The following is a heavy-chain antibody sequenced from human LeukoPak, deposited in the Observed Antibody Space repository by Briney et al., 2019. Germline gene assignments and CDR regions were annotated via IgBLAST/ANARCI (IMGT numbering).Heavy chain of an antibody. V-gene: IGHV3-30*02. CDR2: IRYDGSNK. J-gene: IGHJ4*02. CDR3: VKGGSGSWGYYYDSSGYPHEDY. Sequence: PGGSLRLSCAASGFTFSSYGMHWVRQAPGKGLEWVAFIRYDGSNKYYADSVKGRFTISRDNSKNTLYLQMNSLRAEDTAVYYCVKGGSGSWGYYYDSSGYPHEDYWGQGTLVTVSS. CDR1: GFTFSSYG. D-gene: IGHD3-22*01.